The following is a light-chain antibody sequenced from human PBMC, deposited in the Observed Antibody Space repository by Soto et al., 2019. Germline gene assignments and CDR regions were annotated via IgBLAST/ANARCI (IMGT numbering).Light chain of an antibody. V-gene: IGLV2-14*01. CDR2: EVS. CDR3: SSFTTSTTWV. CDR1: DNDLGTYDY. J-gene: IGLJ3*02. Sequence: QSVLTQPASVSGSPGQSITISCTGTDNDLGTYDYVSWYQHHPGKAPKLIMYEVSHRPSGVSDRFSGSQSGYTASLTISGLQPEDGADYYCSSFTTSTTWVFGGGTKLTVL.